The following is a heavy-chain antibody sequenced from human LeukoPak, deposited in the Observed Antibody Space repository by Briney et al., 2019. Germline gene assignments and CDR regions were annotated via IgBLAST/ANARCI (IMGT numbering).Heavy chain of an antibody. CDR2: ISSGGGDET. J-gene: IGHJ4*02. CDR3: AKRPLGGNPYYIDY. CDR1: GFTFSSCA. Sequence: HTGGSLRLSCAASGFTFSSCAMSWVRQAPGKGLEWVSSISSGGGDETYYTDSVKGRFTISRDNSKNTLYLHLNSLRAEDTAVYYCAKRPLGGNPYYIDYWGQGTLVTVSS. V-gene: IGHV3-23*01. D-gene: IGHD4-23*01.